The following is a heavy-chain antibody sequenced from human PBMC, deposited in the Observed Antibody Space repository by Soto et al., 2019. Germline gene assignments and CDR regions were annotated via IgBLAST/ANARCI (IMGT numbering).Heavy chain of an antibody. J-gene: IGHJ4*02. D-gene: IGHD7-27*01. CDR1: GGSFSGYY. CDR2: INHSRST. V-gene: IGHV4-34*01. CDR3: ARGWGRIFDY. Sequence: QVQLQQWGAGLLKPSETLSLTCAVYGGSFSGYYWSWIRQPPGKGLEWIGEINHSRSTNYNPSLKSRVTISVDTSKNQVSLKLSSVTAAATAVYYCARGWGRIFDYWGQGTLVTVSS.